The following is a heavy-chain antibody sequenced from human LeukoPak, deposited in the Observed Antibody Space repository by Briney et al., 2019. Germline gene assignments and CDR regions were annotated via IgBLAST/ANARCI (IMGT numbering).Heavy chain of an antibody. CDR2: INHSGGST. Sequence: GGSLRLSCAASGFTFSNHAMSWVRQAPGKGLECVSIINHSGGSTNYADSVKGRFTISRDNSENTVYLQMNSLRGDDTAVYYCAKDDGGGYHLFDYWGQGTLVTVSS. V-gene: IGHV3-23*01. D-gene: IGHD1-26*01. J-gene: IGHJ4*02. CDR3: AKDDGGGYHLFDY. CDR1: GFTFSNHA.